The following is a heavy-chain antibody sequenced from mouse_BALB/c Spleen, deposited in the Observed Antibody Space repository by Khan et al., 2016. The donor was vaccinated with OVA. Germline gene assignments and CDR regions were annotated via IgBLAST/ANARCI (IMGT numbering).Heavy chain of an antibody. CDR3: ARTTMILGFTY. V-gene: IGHV14-3*02. CDR1: AFNIKDTY. J-gene: IGHJ3*01. CDR2: IDPANGNT. Sequence: EVELVVSGAELVKPGASVKLSCTASAFNIKDTYMHWVKQRPEQGLEWIGRIDPANGNTKYDPKFQGKATITADTSSNTAYLHLSSLTSEDIAVYYCARTTMILGFTYWGQGTLVTVSA. D-gene: IGHD2-4*01.